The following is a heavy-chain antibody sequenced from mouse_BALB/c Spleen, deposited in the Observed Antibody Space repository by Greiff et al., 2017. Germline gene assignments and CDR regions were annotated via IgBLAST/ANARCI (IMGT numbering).Heavy chain of an antibody. Sequence: EVKVVESGGGLVKPGGSLKLSCAASGFTFSSYTMSWVRQTPEKRLEWVATISSGGGNTYYPDSVKGRFTISRDNAKNNLYLQMSSLRSEDTALYYCASLITTSRGFAYWGQGTLVTVSA. CDR1: GFTFSSYT. V-gene: IGHV5-9*03. J-gene: IGHJ3*01. D-gene: IGHD1-1*01. CDR2: ISSGGGNT. CDR3: ASLITTSRGFAY.